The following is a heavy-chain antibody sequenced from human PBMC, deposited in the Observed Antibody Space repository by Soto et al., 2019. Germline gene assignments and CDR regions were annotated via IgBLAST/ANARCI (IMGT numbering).Heavy chain of an antibody. CDR2: ITYDGSNK. D-gene: IGHD3-9*01. V-gene: IGHV3-30-3*01. CDR1: GFTFSSYA. CDR3: ARDFMGGRYPRTRRDYYYGMDV. Sequence: GGSLRLSCAASGFTFSSYAMHWVRQAPGKGVEWVAVITYDGSNKYYADSGKGRFTISRDNSKNTLYLQMNSLRAEDTAVYYCARDFMGGRYPRTRRDYYYGMDVWGQGTTVTVSS. J-gene: IGHJ6*02.